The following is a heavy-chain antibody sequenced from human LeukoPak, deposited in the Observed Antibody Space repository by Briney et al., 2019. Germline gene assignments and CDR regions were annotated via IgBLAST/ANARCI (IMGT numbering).Heavy chain of an antibody. D-gene: IGHD2-21*01. J-gene: IGHJ3*02. CDR1: GFTFSSYS. CDR3: ARKHIGMGASTFDI. V-gene: IGHV3-21*01. CDR2: ISSSSSYI. Sequence: PGGSLRLSCAASGFTFSSYSMNWVRQAPGKGLEWVSSISSSSSYIYYADSVKGRFTISRDNAKNSLYLQMNSLRAEDTAVYYCARKHIGMGASTFDIWGQGTMVTVSS.